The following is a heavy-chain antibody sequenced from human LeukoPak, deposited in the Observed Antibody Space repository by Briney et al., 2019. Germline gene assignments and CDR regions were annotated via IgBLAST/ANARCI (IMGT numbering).Heavy chain of an antibody. J-gene: IGHJ4*02. Sequence: GGSLRLSCAASGFTFSSYSMNWVRQAPGKGLEWVSSISSSSSYIYYADSVKGRFTVSRDNAKNSLYLQMNSLRAEDTAVYYCARDVRAMAFDYWGQGTLVTVSS. D-gene: IGHD5-18*01. CDR1: GFTFSSYS. V-gene: IGHV3-21*06. CDR3: ARDVRAMAFDY. CDR2: ISSSSSYI.